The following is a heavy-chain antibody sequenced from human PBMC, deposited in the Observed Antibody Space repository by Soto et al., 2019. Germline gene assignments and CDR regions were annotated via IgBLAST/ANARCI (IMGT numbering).Heavy chain of an antibody. CDR2: ISGSGGST. D-gene: IGHD1-26*01. CDR1: GFTFSSYA. J-gene: IGHJ4*02. CDR3: ARRGSGSYYDY. Sequence: EVQLLESGGGLVQPGGSLRLSCAASGFTFSSYAMWWVRQAPVKGLEWVSAISGSGGSTYYADSVKGRFTSSRDNSKNTLYLQMNSLRAEDTAVYYCARRGSGSYYDYWGQGTLVTVSS. V-gene: IGHV3-23*01.